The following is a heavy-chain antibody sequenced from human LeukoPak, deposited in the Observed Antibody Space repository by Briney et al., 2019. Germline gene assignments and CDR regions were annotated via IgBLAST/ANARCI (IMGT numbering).Heavy chain of an antibody. Sequence: GGSLRLSCAASGFSFRTYGMSWVRQAPGKGLEWVLSITSSGGDTYHADSVKGRFTISRDNSKNTLYLQMNSLRAEDTAIYYCAKEGDGRYFFDYLGQGTLVTVSS. CDR2: ITSSGGDT. D-gene: IGHD5-24*01. V-gene: IGHV3-23*01. CDR3: AKEGDGRYFFDY. CDR1: GFSFRTYG. J-gene: IGHJ4*02.